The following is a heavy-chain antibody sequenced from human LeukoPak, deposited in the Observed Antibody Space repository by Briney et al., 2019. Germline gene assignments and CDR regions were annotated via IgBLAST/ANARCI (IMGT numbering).Heavy chain of an antibody. CDR1: GFTFSSYA. V-gene: IGHV3-23*01. J-gene: IGHJ4*02. CDR2: ISAGGSST. Sequence: PGGSLRLSCAASGFTFSSYAMSWVRQAPGKGLEWVSAISAGGSSTYYADSVKGRFTISRDNSKNTLYLQMNSLRAEDTAVYYCAKDPATYYVWGSYRPFLPFDYWGQGTLVTVSS. D-gene: IGHD3-16*02. CDR3: AKDPATYYVWGSYRPFLPFDY.